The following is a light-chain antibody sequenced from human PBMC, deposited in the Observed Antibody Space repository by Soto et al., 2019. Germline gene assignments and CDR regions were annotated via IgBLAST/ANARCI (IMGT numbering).Light chain of an antibody. CDR1: SSNIGSNY. Sequence: QSVLTQPPSASGTPGHRVTTSCSGSSSNIGSNYVYWYQQLPGPAPKLLIYRNNQRPSWVPDRFSGSKSGTSASLAISGLRSEDEADYYCAAWDDSLSGLWVFGGGTQLAVL. J-gene: IGLJ3*02. CDR3: AAWDDSLSGLWV. CDR2: RNN. V-gene: IGLV1-47*01.